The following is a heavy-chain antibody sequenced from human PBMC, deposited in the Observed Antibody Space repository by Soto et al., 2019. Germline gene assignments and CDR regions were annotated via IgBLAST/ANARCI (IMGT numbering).Heavy chain of an antibody. Sequence: LILSCAASGFTLSSYDIHWVRQAPGKGLEWLSSITSSDNSIYHADSVKGRFTTSRDNAKNSLYLQMNSLRAEDTAVYYCASMITPDYWGQGTLVTVSS. CDR3: ASMITPDY. J-gene: IGHJ4*02. D-gene: IGHD3-16*01. CDR2: ITSSDNSI. V-gene: IGHV3-48*03. CDR1: GFTLSSYD.